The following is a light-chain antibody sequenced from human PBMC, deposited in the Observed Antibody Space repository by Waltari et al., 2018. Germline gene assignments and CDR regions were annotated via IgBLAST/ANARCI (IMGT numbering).Light chain of an antibody. CDR2: AAF. J-gene: IGKJ1*01. CDR3: QQYYSTPVT. CDR1: QGISNS. V-gene: IGKV1-NL1*01. Sequence: DIQMTQSPSSLSASVGDRVTITCRASQGISNSVAWYQQKPGKAPKLLVYAAFRLESGVPSRLSGSGSGTEYTLTISSLQPEDFATYYCQQYYSTPVTFGQGTNVEIK.